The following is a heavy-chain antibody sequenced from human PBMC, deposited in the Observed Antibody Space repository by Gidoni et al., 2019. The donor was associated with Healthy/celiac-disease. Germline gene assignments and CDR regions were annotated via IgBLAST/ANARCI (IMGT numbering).Heavy chain of an antibody. V-gene: IGHV4-61*02. Sequence: QVQLQESGPGLGKPSQTLSLTCTVSGGSISSGSYYWSWIRQPAGKGLEWIGRIYTSGNTTYTPSLKSRVTISVDTSKNQFSLKLSSVTAADTAVYYCAREWGDIAARPLDPWGQGTLVTVSS. CDR2: IYTSGNT. CDR1: GGSISSGSYY. J-gene: IGHJ5*02. D-gene: IGHD6-6*01. CDR3: AREWGDIAARPLDP.